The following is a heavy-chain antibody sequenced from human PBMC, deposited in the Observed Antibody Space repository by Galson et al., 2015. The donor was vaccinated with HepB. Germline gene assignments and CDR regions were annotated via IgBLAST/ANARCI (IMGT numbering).Heavy chain of an antibody. V-gene: IGHV3-48*02. CDR2: ISSSSSMT. Sequence: SLRLSCAASGFTFSSYSTNWVRQAPGKGLEWISYISSSSSMTHYADSVKGRLTISRDNAKNSLYLQMNSLRDEDTAVYYCARIGPDAIDGPLYGMDVWGQGTTVTVSS. CDR3: ARIGPDAIDGPLYGMDV. CDR1: GFTFSSYS. D-gene: IGHD2-2*02. J-gene: IGHJ6*02.